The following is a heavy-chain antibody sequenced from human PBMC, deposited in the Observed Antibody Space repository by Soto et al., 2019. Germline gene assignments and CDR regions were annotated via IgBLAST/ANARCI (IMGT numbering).Heavy chain of an antibody. Sequence: QITLKESGPTLVKPTQTLTLTCIVFGFSFSADGVAVGWIRPSPGKVLEWLSLIYWDDDTRYSPSLKSMLTITKDSSKNYVVVTMTPMYPADTATSYCEHAYVATVCLRDVSDVLGQGTVGSIS. CDR1: GFSFSADGVA. CDR3: EHAYVATVCLRDVSDV. J-gene: IGHJ3*01. D-gene: IGHD2-8*01. V-gene: IGHV2-5*02. CDR2: IYWDDDT.